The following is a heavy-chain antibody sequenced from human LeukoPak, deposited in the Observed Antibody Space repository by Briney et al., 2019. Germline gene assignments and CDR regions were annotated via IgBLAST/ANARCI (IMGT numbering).Heavy chain of an antibody. CDR3: AKTDVGKTGTFDY. J-gene: IGHJ4*02. D-gene: IGHD1-14*01. Sequence: GGSLRLSCAASGFTLSSYAMNWVRPAPGKGLEWVSVISSSGGTTYYSDSVKGRFTISRDNSKNTLYLQMNSLRAEDTAVYYCAKTDVGKTGTFDYWGQGTLVTVSS. CDR1: GFTLSSYA. CDR2: ISSSGGTT. V-gene: IGHV3-23*01.